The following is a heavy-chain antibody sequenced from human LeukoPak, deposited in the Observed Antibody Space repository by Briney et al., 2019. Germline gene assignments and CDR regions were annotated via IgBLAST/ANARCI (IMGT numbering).Heavy chain of an antibody. CDR2: INPNSGGT. J-gene: IGHJ5*02. Sequence: ASVKVSCKASGYTFTGYYMHWVRQAPGQGLEWMGWINPNSGGTNYAQKFQGWVTMTRDTSISTAYMELSRLRSDDTAVYYCVREGSSWYGVGNWFDPWGQGTLVTVSS. CDR3: VREGSSWYGVGNWFDP. CDR1: GYTFTGYY. D-gene: IGHD6-13*01. V-gene: IGHV1-2*04.